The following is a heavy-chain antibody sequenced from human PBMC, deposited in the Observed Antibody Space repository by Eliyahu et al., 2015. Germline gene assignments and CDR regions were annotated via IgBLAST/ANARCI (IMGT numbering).Heavy chain of an antibody. V-gene: IGHV3-43D*04. CDR3: AKDGPAYCGGDCYIDT. CDR2: ISWDGGTT. D-gene: IGHD2-21*02. Sequence: EVLLVESGGVVVQPGESLRLSCAASGFPFXEYTMHWVRQAPGKGPGWVSVISWDGGTTFYEDSVKGRFTISRDNSKKTLHLLMNSLRVEDTALYYCAKDGPAYCGGDCYIDTWGQGTLVAVSS. J-gene: IGHJ5*02. CDR1: GFPFXEYT.